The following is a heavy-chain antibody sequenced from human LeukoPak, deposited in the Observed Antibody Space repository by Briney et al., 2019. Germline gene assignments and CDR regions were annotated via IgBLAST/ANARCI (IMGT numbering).Heavy chain of an antibody. CDR1: GFTFSSYW. CDR3: TRGRAMDV. CDR2: INIDGSSST. V-gene: IGHV3-74*01. Sequence: PGGSLRLSCAASGFTFSSYWMHWVRQAPGMGLVWVSRINIDGSSSTSYADSVKGRFIISRDNAKNTLYPQMNSLRAEDTAVYYCTRGRAMDVWGQGTTVTVSS. J-gene: IGHJ6*02.